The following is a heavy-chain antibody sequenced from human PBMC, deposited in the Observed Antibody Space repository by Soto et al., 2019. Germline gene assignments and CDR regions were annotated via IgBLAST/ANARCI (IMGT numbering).Heavy chain of an antibody. CDR1: GFPFRSSS. CDR2: ISSSSYYI. D-gene: IGHD3-10*01. Sequence: GGSLRLSCAASGFPFRSSSMNWVRQAPGKGLEWLSPISSSSYYIFYADSVKGRLTISRDNAKNSLYLQMHSLRAEDTAVYYCARDLGEVSAFWGQGTPVTVSS. V-gene: IGHV3-21*01. CDR3: ARDLGEVSAF. J-gene: IGHJ4*02.